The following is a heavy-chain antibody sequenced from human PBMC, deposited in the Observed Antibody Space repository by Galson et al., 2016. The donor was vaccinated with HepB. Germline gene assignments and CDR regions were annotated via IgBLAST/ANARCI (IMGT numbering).Heavy chain of an antibody. CDR3: TRDSPYYYDSRGVMDYYYGMDV. Sequence: SLRLSCAASEFTFGDYAMSWVRQAPGKGLEWVGFIRSKAYGGTTEYAASVKGRFTISRDDSKSIAYLQMNSLKTEDTALYYCTRDSPYYYDSRGVMDYYYGMDVWGQGTTVTVSS. V-gene: IGHV3-49*04. D-gene: IGHD3-22*01. CDR2: IRSKAYGGTT. J-gene: IGHJ6*02. CDR1: EFTFGDYA.